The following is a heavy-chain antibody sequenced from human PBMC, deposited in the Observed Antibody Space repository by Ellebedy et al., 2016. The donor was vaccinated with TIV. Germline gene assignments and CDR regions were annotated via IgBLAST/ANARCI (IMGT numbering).Heavy chain of an antibody. J-gene: IGHJ4*02. CDR1: GFTFSSYA. CDR3: VRDEYYFGSGSTDY. D-gene: IGHD3-10*01. CDR2: ISHDGTKK. V-gene: IGHV3-30*04. Sequence: GESLKISCAASGFTFSSYAMHWVRQAPGKGLEWASVISHDGTKKWYADSVKGRFSISKDNSRNTLYLQMSSLRAEDTAVYYCVRDEYYFGSGSTDYWGQGTLVTVSS.